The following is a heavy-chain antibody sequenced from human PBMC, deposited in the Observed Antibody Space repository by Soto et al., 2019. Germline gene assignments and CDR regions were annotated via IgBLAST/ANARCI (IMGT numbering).Heavy chain of an antibody. V-gene: IGHV4-30-2*01. CDR2: IYHSGST. Sequence: SETLSLTCAVSGGSISSGGYSWSWIRQPPGKGLEWIGYIYHSGSTYYNPSLKSRVTISVDRSKNQFSLKLSSVTAADTAVYYCARDRGSGSYYSSGIDVWGQGTTVTVSS. CDR3: ARDRGSGSYYSSGIDV. D-gene: IGHD3-10*01. J-gene: IGHJ6*02. CDR1: GGSISSGGYS.